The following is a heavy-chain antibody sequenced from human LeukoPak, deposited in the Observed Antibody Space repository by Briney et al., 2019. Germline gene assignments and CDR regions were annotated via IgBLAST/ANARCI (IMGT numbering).Heavy chain of an antibody. V-gene: IGHV1-69*05. J-gene: IGHJ3*02. D-gene: IGHD3-22*01. CDR3: ARGLLGYYYDSSGYSAAFDI. Sequence: ASVKVSCKASGGTFISYAISWVRQARGQGFEWMGGIIPIFGTANYGQKFQGRVTITTDESTSTAYMELSSLRSEDTAVYYCARGLLGYYYDSSGYSAAFDIWGQGTMVTVSS. CDR2: IIPIFGTA. CDR1: GGTFISYA.